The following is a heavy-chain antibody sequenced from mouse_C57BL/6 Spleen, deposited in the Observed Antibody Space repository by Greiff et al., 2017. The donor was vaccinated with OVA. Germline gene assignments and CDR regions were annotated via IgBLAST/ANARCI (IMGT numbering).Heavy chain of an antibody. CDR2: IRSKSNNYAT. Sequence: EVKLMESGGGLVQPKGSLKLSCAASGFSFNTYAMNWVRQAPGKGLEWVARIRSKSNNYATYYADSVKDRFTISRDNSESMLYLQMNNLKTEDTAMYYCVRLLGPNAMDYWGQGTSVTVSS. V-gene: IGHV10-1*01. CDR1: GFSFNTYA. CDR3: VRLLGPNAMDY. D-gene: IGHD4-1*01. J-gene: IGHJ4*01.